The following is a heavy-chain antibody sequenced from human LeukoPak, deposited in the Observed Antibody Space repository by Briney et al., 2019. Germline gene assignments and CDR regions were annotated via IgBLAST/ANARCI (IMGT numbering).Heavy chain of an antibody. V-gene: IGHV1-3*01. Sequence: ASVKVSCTASGYTFTSYAMHWVRQAPGQRLEWMGWINAGNGNTKYSQKFQGRVTITRDTSASTAYMELSSLRSEDTAVYYCARLYSSGWYPRYDYWGQGTLVTVSS. J-gene: IGHJ4*02. CDR2: INAGNGNT. CDR3: ARLYSSGWYPRYDY. D-gene: IGHD6-19*01. CDR1: GYTFTSYA.